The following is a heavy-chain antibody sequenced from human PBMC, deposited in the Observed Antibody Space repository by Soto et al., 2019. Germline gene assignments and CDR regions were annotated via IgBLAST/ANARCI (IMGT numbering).Heavy chain of an antibody. J-gene: IGHJ4*02. D-gene: IGHD6-13*01. CDR1: GGSFSGYY. Sequence: QVQLQQWGAGLLKPSETLSLTCAVYGGSFSGYYWSWIRQPPGKGLEWIGEINHSGSTNYNPSLKSRVTISVDTSKNQFSLKLSSVTAADTDVYYCARNRYSSRGALYYFDYWGQGTLVTVSS. CDR2: INHSGST. CDR3: ARNRYSSRGALYYFDY. V-gene: IGHV4-34*01.